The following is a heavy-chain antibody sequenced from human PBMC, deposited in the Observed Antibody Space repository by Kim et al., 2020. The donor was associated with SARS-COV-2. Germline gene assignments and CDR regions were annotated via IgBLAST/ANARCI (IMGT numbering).Heavy chain of an antibody. V-gene: IGHV4-31*03. D-gene: IGHD3-22*01. CDR2: IYYSGST. CDR3: ARAYYDSSGYYQHDAFEI. J-gene: IGHJ3*02. CDR1: GGSISSGGYY. Sequence: SETLSLTCTVSGGSISSGGYYWSWIRQHPGKGLEWIGYIYYSGSTYYNPSLKSRVTISVDTSKNQFSLKLSSVTAADTAVYYCARAYYDSSGYYQHDAFEIWGEGTMVTVSS.